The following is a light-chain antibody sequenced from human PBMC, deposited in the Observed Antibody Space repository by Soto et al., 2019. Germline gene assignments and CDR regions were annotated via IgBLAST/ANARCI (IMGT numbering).Light chain of an antibody. CDR2: RNN. Sequence: QSVLTQPPSASGTPGQRVTISCSGSSSNIGSNYVYWYQQLPGTAPKLLIYRNNQRPSGVPDRFSGSKSGTSASLAISGLRSEDEADYSCAAWDDSLSGNYVFGTGTKLTVL. V-gene: IGLV1-47*01. CDR1: SSNIGSNY. J-gene: IGLJ1*01. CDR3: AAWDDSLSGNYV.